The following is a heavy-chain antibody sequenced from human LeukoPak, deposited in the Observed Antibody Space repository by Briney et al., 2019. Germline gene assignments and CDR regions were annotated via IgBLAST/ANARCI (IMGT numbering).Heavy chain of an antibody. D-gene: IGHD2-8*01. J-gene: IGHJ6*02. V-gene: IGHV1-69*13. CDR3: ARGRGDCSSGVCYTAYFYYGMDV. Sequence: SVKVSCKASGGTFSSYVISWVRQAPGQGLEWMGGIIPIFGTANYAQKFQDRVAITAAESTSTAYMELSSLRSEDTAVYYCARGRGDCSSGVCYTAYFYYGMDVWGQGTTVTVSS. CDR2: IIPIFGTA. CDR1: GGTFSSYV.